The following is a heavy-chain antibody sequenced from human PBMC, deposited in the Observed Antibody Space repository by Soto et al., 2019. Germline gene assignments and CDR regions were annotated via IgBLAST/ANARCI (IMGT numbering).Heavy chain of an antibody. CDR2: ISGSGGST. CDR3: AKRSLYGSGSLPVIYYFDY. Sequence: GGSLRLSCAASGFTFSSYAMSWVRQAPGKGLEWVSAISGSGGSTYYADSVKGRFTISRDNSKNTLYLQMNSLRAEDTAVYYCAKRSLYGSGSLPVIYYFDYWGQGTLVTVSS. V-gene: IGHV3-23*01. J-gene: IGHJ4*02. CDR1: GFTFSSYA. D-gene: IGHD3-10*01.